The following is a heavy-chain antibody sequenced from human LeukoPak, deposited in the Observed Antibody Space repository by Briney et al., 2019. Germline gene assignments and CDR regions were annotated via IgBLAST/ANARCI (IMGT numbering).Heavy chain of an antibody. V-gene: IGHV1-2*02. D-gene: IGHD1-26*01. J-gene: IGHJ4*02. CDR2: INPNSGAT. CDR3: ARIRGGNNYHFDY. Sequence: ASVKVSCKASGYTFTDYYIHWVRQPPGQGLEGMGWINPNSGATNYAQKFQGRVTMTKDTSISTGYLELSGLRSDDTAVYYCARIRGGNNYHFDYWGQGTLVTVSS. CDR1: GYTFTDYY.